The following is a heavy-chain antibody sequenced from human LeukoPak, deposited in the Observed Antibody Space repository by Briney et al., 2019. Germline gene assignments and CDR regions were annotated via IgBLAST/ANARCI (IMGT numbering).Heavy chain of an antibody. CDR1: GGSIDITNY. CDR3: TREDRPFCPFAY. V-gene: IGHV4-4*02. Sequence: SETLSLTCGVSGGSIDITNYWSWVRQAPGKGLEWIGEISHDGTTDYNPSLRSRVAMSFDRANNQFSLSLTSVTAADTAVYYCTREDRPFCPFAYWGQGVLVTVSS. D-gene: IGHD3-22*01. CDR2: ISHDGTT. J-gene: IGHJ4*02.